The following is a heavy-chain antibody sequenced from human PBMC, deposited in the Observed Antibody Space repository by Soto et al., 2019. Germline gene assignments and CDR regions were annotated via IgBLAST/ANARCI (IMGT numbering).Heavy chain of an antibody. Sequence: PGGSLRLSCAASGFTFSSYAMSWVRQAPGKGLEWVSAISGSGGSTYYADSVKGRFTISRDNSKNTLYLQMNSLRAEDTAVYYCAKVVVVVVAATDDYYYYYYMDVWGKGTTVTVSS. CDR1: GFTFSSYA. V-gene: IGHV3-23*01. CDR2: ISGSGGST. D-gene: IGHD2-15*01. J-gene: IGHJ6*03. CDR3: AKVVVVVVAATDDYYYYYYMDV.